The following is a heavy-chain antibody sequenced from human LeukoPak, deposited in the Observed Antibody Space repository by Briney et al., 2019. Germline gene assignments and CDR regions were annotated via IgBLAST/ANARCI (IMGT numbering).Heavy chain of an antibody. Sequence: PSETLSLTCTVSGGSISSSSYYWGWIRQPPGKGLEWIGSIYYSGSTYYNPSLKSRVTISVDTSKNQFSLKLSSVTAADTAVYYCASTTGLLRWWYYWGQGTLVTVSA. CDR1: GGSISSSSYY. D-gene: IGHD4-23*01. V-gene: IGHV4-39*07. CDR2: IYYSGST. J-gene: IGHJ4*02. CDR3: ASTTGLLRWWYY.